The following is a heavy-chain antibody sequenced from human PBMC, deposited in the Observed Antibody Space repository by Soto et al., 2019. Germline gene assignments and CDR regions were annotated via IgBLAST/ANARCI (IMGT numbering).Heavy chain of an antibody. CDR2: VYYTGTT. V-gene: IGHV4-59*01. Sequence: PSETLSLTCTISGGSLNGDYWSWIRQPPGKGLEWIGYVYYTGTTKYNPSLESRVTISADTSKNQFSLRVTSVTAADTAVYYCAQYRPTGADVYKLDFWGQGILVT. J-gene: IGHJ4*02. CDR1: GGSLNGDY. D-gene: IGHD2-2*01. CDR3: AQYRPTGADVYKLDF.